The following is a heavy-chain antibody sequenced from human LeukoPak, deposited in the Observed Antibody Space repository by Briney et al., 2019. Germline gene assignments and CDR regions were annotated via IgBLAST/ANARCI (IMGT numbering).Heavy chain of an antibody. J-gene: IGHJ4*02. Sequence: SETLSLTCTVSGGSISSYYWSWIRQPPGKGLEWIGYIYYSGSTNYNPSLKSRVAISVDTSKNQFSLKLSSVTAADTAVYCCARHIGTGGYSSGWSLDYWGQGTLVTVSS. CDR2: IYYSGST. V-gene: IGHV4-59*08. CDR3: ARHIGTGGYSSGWSLDY. CDR1: GGSISSYY. D-gene: IGHD6-19*01.